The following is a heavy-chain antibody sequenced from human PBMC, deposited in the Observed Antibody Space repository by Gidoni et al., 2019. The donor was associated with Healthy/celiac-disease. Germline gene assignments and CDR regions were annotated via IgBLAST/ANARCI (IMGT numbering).Heavy chain of an antibody. J-gene: IGHJ6*02. CDR2: INPNSGGT. CDR3: ARDGVYDILTGGAIAVGVYGMDV. D-gene: IGHD3-9*01. CDR1: GYTFTGYY. V-gene: IGHV1-2*04. Sequence: QVQLVQSGAEVKKPGASVKVSCKASGYTFTGYYMHWVRQAPGQGLEWMGWINPNSGGTNYAQKFQGWVTMTRDTSISTAYMELSRLRSDDTAVYYCARDGVYDILTGGAIAVGVYGMDVWGQGTTVTVSS.